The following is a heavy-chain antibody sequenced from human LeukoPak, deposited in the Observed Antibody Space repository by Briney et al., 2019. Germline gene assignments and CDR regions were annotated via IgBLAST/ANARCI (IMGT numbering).Heavy chain of an antibody. J-gene: IGHJ4*02. V-gene: IGHV4-59*01. CDR1: GGSISSYY. Sequence: PSETLPLTCTVSGGSISSYYWSWIRRPPGKGLEWIGYIYYSGSTNYNPPLKSRVTISVDTSKNQFSLKLSSVTAADTAVYYCARLGLSSSWYFDYWGQGTLVTVSS. CDR2: IYYSGST. CDR3: ARLGLSSSWYFDY. D-gene: IGHD6-13*01.